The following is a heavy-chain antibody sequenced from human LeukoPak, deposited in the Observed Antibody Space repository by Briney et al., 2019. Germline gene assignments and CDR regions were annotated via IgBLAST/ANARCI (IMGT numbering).Heavy chain of an antibody. CDR2: IYSGGST. CDR3: AREATIGSSGYYVRYYFDY. CDR1: GFTVSSNY. Sequence: GGSLRLSCAASGFTVSSNYMSWVRQAPGKGLEWVSVIYSGGSTYYADSVKGRFTISRDNSKNTLYLQMNSLRAEDTAVYYCAREATIGSSGYYVRYYFDYWGQGTLVTVSS. V-gene: IGHV3-66*02. D-gene: IGHD3-22*01. J-gene: IGHJ4*02.